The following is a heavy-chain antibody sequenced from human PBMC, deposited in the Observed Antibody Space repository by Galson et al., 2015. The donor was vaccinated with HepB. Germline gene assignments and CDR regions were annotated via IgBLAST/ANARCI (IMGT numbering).Heavy chain of an antibody. CDR1: GFSLSTSGMC. J-gene: IGHJ4*02. V-gene: IGHV2-70*11. CDR2: IDWGDDK. Sequence: PALVKPTQTLTLTCTFSGFSLSTSGMCVSWIRQPPGKALEWLARIDWGDDKYYSTSLKARLTISKDTSKNQVVLTMTNMDPVDTATYYCARIPPGIAAAGLDYWGQGTLVTVSS. CDR3: ARIPPGIAAAGLDY. D-gene: IGHD6-13*01.